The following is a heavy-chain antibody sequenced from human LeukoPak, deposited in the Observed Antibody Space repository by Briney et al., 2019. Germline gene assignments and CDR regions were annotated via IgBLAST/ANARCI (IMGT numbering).Heavy chain of an antibody. J-gene: IGHJ6*03. CDR2: IIPIFGTA. Sequence: WASVKVSCKASGGTFSSYAISSVRQAPGQGVGWMGGIIPIFGTANYAQKFQGRVTITTDESTSTAYIELSSLRSEETAVYYCARDQGYCSSTSCYHNYYYYMDVWGKGTTVTVSS. CDR1: GGTFSSYA. D-gene: IGHD2-2*01. CDR3: ARDQGYCSSTSCYHNYYYYMDV. V-gene: IGHV1-69*05.